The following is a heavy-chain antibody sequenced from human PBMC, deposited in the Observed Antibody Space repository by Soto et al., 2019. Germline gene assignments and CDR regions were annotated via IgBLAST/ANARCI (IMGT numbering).Heavy chain of an antibody. CDR1: GFTFSSYA. V-gene: IGHV3-30-3*01. Sequence: QVQLVESGGGVVQPGRSLRLSCAASGFTFSSYAMHWVRQAPGKGLEWVAVISYDGSNKYYADSVQGRFTISRDNSKNTLYLQMNSLRAEDTAVYYCARDDLYIAVAGTGDYWGQGTLVTVSS. CDR3: ARDDLYIAVAGTGDY. D-gene: IGHD6-19*01. J-gene: IGHJ4*02. CDR2: ISYDGSNK.